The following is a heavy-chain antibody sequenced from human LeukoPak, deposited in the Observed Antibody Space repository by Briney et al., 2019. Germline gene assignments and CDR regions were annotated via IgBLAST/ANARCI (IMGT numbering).Heavy chain of an antibody. J-gene: IGHJ4*02. CDR1: GFIFYSYA. CDR3: ARAGFALPDY. CDR2: ITSNGGST. D-gene: IGHD3-10*01. V-gene: IGHV3-64*01. Sequence: GGSLRLSCAASGFIFYSYAMHWVRQAPGRGLEYVSAITSNGGSTFYANSVKGRFTISRDNSKNTLYLQMNSLRAEDTAVYYCARAGFALPDYWGQGTLVTVSS.